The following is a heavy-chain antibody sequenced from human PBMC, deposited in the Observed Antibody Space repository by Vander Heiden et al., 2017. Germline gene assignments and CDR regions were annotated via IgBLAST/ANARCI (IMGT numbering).Heavy chain of an antibody. V-gene: IGHV3-33*01. D-gene: IGHD4-17*01. CDR3: ARGGQDYGDYVWDYYYGMDV. CDR2: IWYDGSNK. Sequence: QVPLVESGGGVVQPGTSLTLACAASGFPFSSYAMHRVRQAPGKVLEWVAVIWYDGSNKDYADSVKGRFTSSRDNSKNTLYLQMNSRRAEDTAVYYCARGGQDYGDYVWDYYYGMDVWGQGTTVTVSS. CDR1: GFPFSSYA. J-gene: IGHJ6*02.